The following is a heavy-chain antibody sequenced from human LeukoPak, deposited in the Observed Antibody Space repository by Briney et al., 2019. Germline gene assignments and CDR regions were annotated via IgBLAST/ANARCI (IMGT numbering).Heavy chain of an antibody. CDR1: GGTFSSYA. Sequence: SVKVSCKASGGTFSSYAISWVRQAPGQGLEWMGRIIPIFGTANYAQKFQGRVTITTDESTSTAYMELSSLRSEDTAVYYCASRDINDYGGNSLDYWGQGTLVTVSS. CDR2: IIPIFGTA. V-gene: IGHV1-69*05. J-gene: IGHJ4*02. D-gene: IGHD4-23*01. CDR3: ASRDINDYGGNSLDY.